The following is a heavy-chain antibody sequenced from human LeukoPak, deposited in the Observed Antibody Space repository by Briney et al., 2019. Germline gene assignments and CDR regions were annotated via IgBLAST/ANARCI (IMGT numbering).Heavy chain of an antibody. J-gene: IGHJ4*02. Sequence: ASVKVSCKASGGTFSSYAISWVRQAPGQGLEWMGWISAYNGNTNYAQKLQGRVTMTTDTSTSTAYMELRSLRSDDTAVYYCARAYGDYGFDYWGQGTLVTVSS. CDR1: GGTFSSYA. CDR3: ARAYGDYGFDY. CDR2: ISAYNGNT. D-gene: IGHD4-17*01. V-gene: IGHV1-18*01.